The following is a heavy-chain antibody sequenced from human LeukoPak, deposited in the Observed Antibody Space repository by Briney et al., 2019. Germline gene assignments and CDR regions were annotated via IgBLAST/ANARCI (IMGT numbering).Heavy chain of an antibody. V-gene: IGHV3-30-3*01. CDR1: GFTFSNYA. Sequence: GGSLRLSCAASGFTFSNYAMHWVRQAPGKGLEWVAVISYDGHYKYYADSVKGRFTISRDNSRNTLYLQMNSLRGEDTAVYYCARDHAADIVATGEDYWGQGTLVTVSS. CDR2: ISYDGHYK. D-gene: IGHD5-12*01. J-gene: IGHJ4*02. CDR3: ARDHAADIVATGEDY.